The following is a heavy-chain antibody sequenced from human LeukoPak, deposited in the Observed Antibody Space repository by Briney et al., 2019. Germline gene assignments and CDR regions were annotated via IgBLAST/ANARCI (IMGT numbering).Heavy chain of an antibody. J-gene: IGHJ6*02. Sequence: SLMVKVRGVGKKSRYRRSPHQQQRKGLEWIGYIYYSGSTNYNPSLKSRVTISVDTSKNQFSLKLSSVTAADTAVYYCARHKGDYYYGMDVWGQGTTVTVSS. CDR1: GVGKKSRY. CDR3: ARHKGDYYYGMDV. CDR2: IYYSGST. V-gene: IGHV4-59*08.